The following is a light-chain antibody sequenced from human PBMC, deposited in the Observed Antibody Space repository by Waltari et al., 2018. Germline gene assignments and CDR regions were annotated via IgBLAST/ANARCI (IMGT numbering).Light chain of an antibody. J-gene: IGKJ5*01. V-gene: IGKV3-11*01. CDR1: QSVSSY. CDR3: QQRSNWPPGRT. Sequence: EIVLTQSPATLSLSPGERATLSCRASQSVSSYLAWYQQKPGQAPRLLIYDASNRATGIPARFSGSGSGTDFTLTISSLESEDFAVYYCQQRSNWPPGRTFGQGTRLEIK. CDR2: DAS.